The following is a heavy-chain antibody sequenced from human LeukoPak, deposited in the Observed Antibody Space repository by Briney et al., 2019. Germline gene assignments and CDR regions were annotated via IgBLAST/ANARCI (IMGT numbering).Heavy chain of an antibody. CDR1: GGSIGSSSYY. CDR2: IYYSGST. Sequence: PSETLSLTCTVSGGSIGSSSYYWGWIRQPPGKGLEWIGSIYYSGSTYYNPSLKSRVTISVDTSKNQFSLKLSSVTAADTAVYYCARQPREVGMERRAFDIWGQGTMVTVSS. CDR3: ARQPREVGMERRAFDI. J-gene: IGHJ3*02. V-gene: IGHV4-39*01. D-gene: IGHD1-14*01.